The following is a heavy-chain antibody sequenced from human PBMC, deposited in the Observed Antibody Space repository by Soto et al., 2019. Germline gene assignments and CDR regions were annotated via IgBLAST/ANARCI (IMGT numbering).Heavy chain of an antibody. CDR2: IYYSGST. J-gene: IGHJ4*02. CDR3: ARLEGLATISYYFDF. CDR1: GGSISSSNYY. D-gene: IGHD3-9*01. V-gene: IGHV4-39*01. Sequence: QLQLQESGPGLVKPSEALSLTCTVSGGSISSSNYYWGWIRQPPGKGLVWIGSIYYSGSTYYNPSLKSRVTISIDKSKNQFSLKLSSLTAADTAVYYCARLEGLATISYYFDFWGQGTLVTVSS.